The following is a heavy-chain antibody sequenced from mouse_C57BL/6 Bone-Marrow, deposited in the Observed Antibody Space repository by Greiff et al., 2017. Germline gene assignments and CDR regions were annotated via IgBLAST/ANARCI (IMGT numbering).Heavy chain of an antibody. J-gene: IGHJ1*03. CDR2: IDPSDSYT. Sequence: QVQLQQPGAELVMPGASVKLSCKASGYTFTSYWMHWVKQRPGQGLEWIGEIDPSDSYTNYNQKFKGKSTLTVDNSSSTAYMQLSSLTSEDSAVYYCARSNYDGSILLYWYFDVWGTGTTVTVSS. CDR3: ARSNYDGSILLYWYFDV. D-gene: IGHD1-1*01. V-gene: IGHV1-69*01. CDR1: GYTFTSYW.